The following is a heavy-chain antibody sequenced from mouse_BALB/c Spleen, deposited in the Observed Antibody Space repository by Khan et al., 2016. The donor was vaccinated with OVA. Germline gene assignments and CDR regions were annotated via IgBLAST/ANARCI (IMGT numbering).Heavy chain of an antibody. V-gene: IGHV5-6*02. CDR2: ISSGGDYT. J-gene: IGHJ3*01. CDR3: ASHLTGSFAY. Sequence: EVKLEESGGDLVKPGGSLKLSCAASGFTFSSYSMSWVRQAPDKRLEWVATISSGGDYTYYPDSVKGRFTISSDTAKNTLYLQMSSLKSEDTAMYYCASHLTGSFAYWGQGTLVTVSA. D-gene: IGHD4-1*01. CDR1: GFTFSSYS.